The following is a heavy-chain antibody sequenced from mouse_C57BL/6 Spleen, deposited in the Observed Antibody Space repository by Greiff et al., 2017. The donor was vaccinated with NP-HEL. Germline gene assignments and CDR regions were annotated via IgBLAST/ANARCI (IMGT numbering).Heavy chain of an antibody. D-gene: IGHD2-3*01. J-gene: IGHJ1*03. V-gene: IGHV5-16*01. CDR2: INYDGSST. CDR3: AREGYYAYFDV. CDR1: GFTFSDYY. Sequence: EVKLVESEGGLVQPGSSMKLSCTASGFTFSDYYMAWVRQVPEKGLEWVANINYDGSSTYYLDSLKSRFIISRDNAKNILYLQMSSLKSEDTATYYCAREGYYAYFDVWGTGTTVTVSS.